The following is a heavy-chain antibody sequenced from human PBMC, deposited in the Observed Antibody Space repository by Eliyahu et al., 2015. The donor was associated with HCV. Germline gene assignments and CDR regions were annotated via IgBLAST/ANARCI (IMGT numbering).Heavy chain of an antibody. CDR2: INSNGDDK. J-gene: IGHJ4*02. V-gene: IGHV3-21*01. D-gene: IGHD2-15*01. CDR1: GFTFSSYP. Sequence: EVQLVESGGGLVKPGGSLRLSCXASGFTFSSYPMNWVRQAPGKGGEGVSSINSNGDDKYYADSVKGRFTISRDNAKNSLYLQMNSLGAEDTAVYYCAREGHVVVVEGFDYWGQGTLVTVSS. CDR3: AREGHVVVVEGFDY.